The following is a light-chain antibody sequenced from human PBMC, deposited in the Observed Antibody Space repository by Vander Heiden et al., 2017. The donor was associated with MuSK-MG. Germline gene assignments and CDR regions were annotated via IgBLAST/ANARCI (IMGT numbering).Light chain of an antibody. CDR1: SSNIGNNA. CDR2: YDD. V-gene: IGLV1-36*01. Sequence: QSVLTPPPAVSDAPRQRVTISCSGSSSNIGNNAVNWYQQLPGKAPKLLIYYDDLLPSGVSDRFSGSKSGTSASLAISGLQSEDEADYYCAAWDDRLNGVVFGGGTKLTVL. J-gene: IGLJ2*01. CDR3: AAWDDRLNGVV.